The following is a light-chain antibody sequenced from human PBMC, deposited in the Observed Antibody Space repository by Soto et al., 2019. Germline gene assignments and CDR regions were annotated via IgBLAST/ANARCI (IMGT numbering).Light chain of an antibody. CDR2: GAS. J-gene: IGKJ4*01. Sequence: EIVMTQSPATLSVSPGERDTLSCRASQSVSSNLAWYQQKPGQAPRLLIYGASTRATGIPARFSGSGSGTEFTLTISSLQSEDFAVYYCQQYSNWPLTFGGGTKVEIK. CDR3: QQYSNWPLT. V-gene: IGKV3-15*01. CDR1: QSVSSN.